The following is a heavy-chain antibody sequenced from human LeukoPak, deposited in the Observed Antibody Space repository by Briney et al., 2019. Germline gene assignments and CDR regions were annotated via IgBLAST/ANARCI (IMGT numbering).Heavy chain of an antibody. Sequence: ASVKVSCKASGYTFTTYGISWVRQAPGQGFEWMGWINTYNGNTNYAHKFRGRVTMTTDTPTRTVYMEVRSLRSDDTAVYYCARDPADHGDLREDAHYYALDVWGQGTTVTVSS. J-gene: IGHJ6*02. CDR1: GYTFTTYG. CDR3: ARDPADHGDLREDAHYYALDV. D-gene: IGHD4-17*01. CDR2: INTYNGNT. V-gene: IGHV1-18*04.